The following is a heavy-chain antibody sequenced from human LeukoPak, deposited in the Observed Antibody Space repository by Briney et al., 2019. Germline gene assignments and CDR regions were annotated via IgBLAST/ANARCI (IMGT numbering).Heavy chain of an antibody. D-gene: IGHD3-16*01. CDR3: VKTMMTFGGVIRTDAFDI. J-gene: IGHJ3*02. Sequence: PGGSLRLSCSASGFTFSTFAMHWVRQAPGKRLEYVSGINNNGDGTYYSDSVKARLTISRDNSKNTLFLQMASLRAEDTAVYYCVKTMMTFGGVIRTDAFDIWGQGTMVIVPS. CDR2: INNNGDGT. V-gene: IGHV3-64D*06. CDR1: GFTFSTFA.